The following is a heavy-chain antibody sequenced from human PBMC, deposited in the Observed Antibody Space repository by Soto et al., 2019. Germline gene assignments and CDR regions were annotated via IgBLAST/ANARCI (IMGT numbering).Heavy chain of an antibody. V-gene: IGHV1-18*01. J-gene: IGHJ6*02. CDR3: AREAVVVVAANYYYYYGMDV. CDR1: GYTFTSYG. Sequence: ASVKVSCKASGYTFTSYGISWVRQAPGQGLEWMGWISAYNGNTNYAQKLQGRVTMTTDTSTSTAYMELRSLRSDDTAVYYCAREAVVVVAANYYYYYGMDVWGQGNTVTVS. D-gene: IGHD2-15*01. CDR2: ISAYNGNT.